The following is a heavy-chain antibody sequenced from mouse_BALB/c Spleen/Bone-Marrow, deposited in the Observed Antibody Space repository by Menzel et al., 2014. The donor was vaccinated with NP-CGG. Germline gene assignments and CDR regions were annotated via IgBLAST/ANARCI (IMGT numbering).Heavy chain of an antibody. J-gene: IGHJ3*01. CDR1: GYTFTDYN. CDR3: ARAGYYTLFAY. Sequence: VQLQQSGPELVKPGASVKITCKASGYTFTDYNMDWVKQSHGKSLEWIGNINPNNGGTIYNQKFKGKATLTVDKSSTTAYMELRSLTSEGTAVYYCARAGYYTLFAYWGQGTLVTVSA. V-gene: IGHV1-18*01. CDR2: INPNNGGT. D-gene: IGHD2-3*01.